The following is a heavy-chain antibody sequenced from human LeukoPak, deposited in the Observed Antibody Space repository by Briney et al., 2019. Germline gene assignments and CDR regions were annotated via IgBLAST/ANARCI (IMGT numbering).Heavy chain of an antibody. CDR1: GDSIKTYY. D-gene: IGHD1-1*01. V-gene: IGHV4-59*01. CDR2: IYYSGST. J-gene: IGHJ4*02. Sequence: PSETLSLTCTVSGDSIKTYYWTWIRQPPGKELEWIGSIYYSGSTDSNPPLKSRVTISVDTSKNQFSLRLSSVTAADTAVYYCARGYNPLDYWGQGTLVTVSS. CDR3: ARGYNPLDY.